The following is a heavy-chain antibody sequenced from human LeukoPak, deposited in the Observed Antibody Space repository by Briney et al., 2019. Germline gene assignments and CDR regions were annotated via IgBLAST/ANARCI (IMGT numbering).Heavy chain of an antibody. Sequence: SETPSLTCAVYGGSFSGYYSSCIRRPPGKGLEWVAEINHNGSTNYNPSLKSRVTISVDTSKNQFSLKLSSVTAADTAVYYCARGSKVVTTIPRPGWYFDLWGRGTLVTASS. CDR1: GGSFSGYY. J-gene: IGHJ2*01. V-gene: IGHV4-34*01. CDR2: INHNGST. CDR3: ARGSKVVTTIPRPGWYFDL. D-gene: IGHD2-21*02.